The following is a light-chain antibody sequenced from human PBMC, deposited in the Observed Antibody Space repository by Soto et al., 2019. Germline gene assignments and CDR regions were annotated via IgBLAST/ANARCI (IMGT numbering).Light chain of an antibody. V-gene: IGKV3-15*01. CDR3: QQYYNWWT. J-gene: IGKJ1*01. Sequence: IVLAQSPGTLSFSPGERATLSCRASQSISTSLAWFQQIPGQAPRLLIYGASSRGTGIPARFSGSGSGTEFTLTISSLQSEDFAVYHCQQYYNWWTFGQGTKVDIK. CDR2: GAS. CDR1: QSISTS.